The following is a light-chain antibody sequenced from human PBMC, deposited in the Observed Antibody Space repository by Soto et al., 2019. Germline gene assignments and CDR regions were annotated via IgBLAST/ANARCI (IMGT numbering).Light chain of an antibody. Sequence: QSALTQPASVSGSPGQSITMSCTGTNSDVGGYEYVSWYQQHAGRAPKLIIYDVSNRPSGISGRFSGSKFGNTASLTISGLQAEDEADYYCSSYTSSSLYVFGTGTKLTVL. V-gene: IGLV2-14*01. CDR1: NSDVGGYEY. CDR2: DVS. J-gene: IGLJ1*01. CDR3: SSYTSSSLYV.